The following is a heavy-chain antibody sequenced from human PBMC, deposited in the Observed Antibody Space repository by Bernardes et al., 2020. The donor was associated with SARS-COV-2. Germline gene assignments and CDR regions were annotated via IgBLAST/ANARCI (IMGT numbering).Heavy chain of an antibody. Sequence: GGSLRLSCAASGFTFSDYYMSWIRQAPGKGLEWVSYISSSGSTIYYADSVKGRFTISRDNAKNSLYLQMNSLRAEDTAVYYCATPPLAKQQLVGVNWGQGTLVTVSS. D-gene: IGHD6-13*01. V-gene: IGHV3-11*01. J-gene: IGHJ4*02. CDR3: ATPPLAKQQLVGVN. CDR2: ISSSGSTI. CDR1: GFTFSDYY.